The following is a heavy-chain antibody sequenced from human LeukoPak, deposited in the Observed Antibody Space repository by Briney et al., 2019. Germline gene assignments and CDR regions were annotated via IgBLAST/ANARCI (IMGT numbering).Heavy chain of an antibody. Sequence: VGSLRLSCAASGFIFSDSAVHWVRQASGKGPEWVGRIRTETNSYATAYSASVKGRFTISRDDSRKMAFLQMNSLEVGDTAVYFCSSPPHDRGNRFDFWGRGTLVTVAS. J-gene: IGHJ5*01. D-gene: IGHD1-14*01. CDR1: GFIFSDSA. CDR3: SSPPHDRGNRFDF. V-gene: IGHV3-73*01. CDR2: IRTETNSYAT.